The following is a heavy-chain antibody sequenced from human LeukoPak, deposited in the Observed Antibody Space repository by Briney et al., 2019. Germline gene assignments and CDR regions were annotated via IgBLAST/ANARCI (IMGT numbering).Heavy chain of an antibody. Sequence: GGSLRLSCAASGFTFSSYEMNWVRQAPGKGLEWVSFITSSGNTMYYADSVKGRFTISRDNSKNTVYFQMNSLRAEDTAVYYCARGVISGTTPYYYGMDVWGQGTTVTVSS. D-gene: IGHD1-20*01. CDR3: ARGVISGTTPYYYGMDV. CDR2: ITSSGNTM. J-gene: IGHJ6*02. CDR1: GFTFSSYE. V-gene: IGHV3-48*03.